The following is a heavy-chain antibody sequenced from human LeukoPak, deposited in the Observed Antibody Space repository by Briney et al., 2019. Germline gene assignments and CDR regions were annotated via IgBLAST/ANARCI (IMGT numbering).Heavy chain of an antibody. CDR3: AREGIAEAEIDY. Sequence: GLRLVNPSGTLSLTCTVSGASISSYYWSWIRQPPGKGLECIGYIYYSGSTNYNPSLKSRVTISVDTSKNQFSLKPSSVTAADTAVYYCAREGIAEAEIDYWGQGTLVTVSS. V-gene: IGHV4-59*12. CDR1: GASISSYY. CDR2: IYYSGST. J-gene: IGHJ4*02. D-gene: IGHD6-13*01.